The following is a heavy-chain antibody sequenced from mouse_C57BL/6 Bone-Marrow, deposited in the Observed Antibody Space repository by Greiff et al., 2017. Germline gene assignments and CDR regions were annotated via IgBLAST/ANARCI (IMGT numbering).Heavy chain of an antibody. J-gene: IGHJ2*01. V-gene: IGHV1-81*01. D-gene: IGHD2-4*01. Sequence: QVQLQQSGAELARPGASVKLSCKASGYTFTSYGISWVKQRTGQGLEWIGEIYPRSGNTYYNEKFKGKATLTADKSSSTAYMELRSLTSEDSAVYFCAREDNDYVDVDYWGQGTTLTVSS. CDR1: GYTFTSYG. CDR2: IYPRSGNT. CDR3: AREDNDYVDVDY.